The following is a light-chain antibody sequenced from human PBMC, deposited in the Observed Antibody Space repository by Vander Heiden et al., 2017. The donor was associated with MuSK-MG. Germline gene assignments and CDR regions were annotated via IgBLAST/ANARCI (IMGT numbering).Light chain of an antibody. CDR1: QSINRN. J-gene: IGKJ2*01. Sequence: EIVMTQSPATLSVSPGERATLSCRASQSINRNLAWYQQKPGQAPKFLIYGASTSATGVPSRFSGSGSGTEFTLTINSLQSEDFAVYYCQHDYTWPDNFGQRTKFEIK. CDR3: QHDYTWPDN. V-gene: IGKV3-15*01. CDR2: GAS.